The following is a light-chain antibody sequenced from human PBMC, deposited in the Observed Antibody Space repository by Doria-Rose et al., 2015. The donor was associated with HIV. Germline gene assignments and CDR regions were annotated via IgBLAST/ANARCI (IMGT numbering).Light chain of an antibody. J-gene: IGKJ1*01. V-gene: IGKV3-20*01. CDR3: HQYGTSWT. CDR1: QSFSSTY. CDR2: DGS. Sequence: LTQSPGTLSLSPGERATLSCRASQSFSSTYLAWYQQNPGQAPSLLIYDGSTRATGIPDRFSASGSGTDFTLTINRLEPEDFALYCCHQYGTSWTFGQGTKVEI.